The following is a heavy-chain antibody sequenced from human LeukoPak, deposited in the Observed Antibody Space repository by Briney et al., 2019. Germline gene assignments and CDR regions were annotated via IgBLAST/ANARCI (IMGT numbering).Heavy chain of an antibody. J-gene: IGHJ4*02. Sequence: QTGGSLRLSCAASGFTFGTYGMHWVRQAPGKGLEWVAVISYDGSNKYYADSVKGRFTISRDNSKNTLYLQMNSLRAEDTAVYYCASGTRYTIDYWGQGTLVTVSS. CDR1: GFTFGTYG. V-gene: IGHV3-30*03. D-gene: IGHD5-24*01. CDR2: ISYDGSNK. CDR3: ASGTRYTIDY.